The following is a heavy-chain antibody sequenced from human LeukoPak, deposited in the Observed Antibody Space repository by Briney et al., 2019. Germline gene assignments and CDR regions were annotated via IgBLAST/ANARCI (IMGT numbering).Heavy chain of an antibody. D-gene: IGHD4-23*01. V-gene: IGHV3-30*03. CDR3: ARDDYGGNAHAFDI. CDR1: GFTFSSYG. CDR2: ISYDGSNK. J-gene: IGHJ3*02. Sequence: PGGSLRLSCAASGFTFSSYGMHWVRQAPGKGLEWVAAISYDGSNKYYADSVKGRFTISRDNSKNTLYLQMNSLRAEDTAVYYCARDDYGGNAHAFDIWGQGTMVTVSS.